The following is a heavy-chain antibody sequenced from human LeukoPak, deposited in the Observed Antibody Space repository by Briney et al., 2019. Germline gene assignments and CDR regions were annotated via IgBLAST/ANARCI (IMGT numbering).Heavy chain of an antibody. CDR1: GYTFTGHY. D-gene: IGHD6-19*01. CDR3: AREMQWLENNWFNP. J-gene: IGHJ5*02. CDR2: INPNSGGT. V-gene: IGHV1-2*02. Sequence: VASVKVSCKASGYTFTGHYMHWVRQAPGQGLEWMGWINPNSGGTNYAQKFQGRVTMTRDTSISTAYMELSRLRSDDTAVYYCAREMQWLENNWFNPWGQGTLVTVSS.